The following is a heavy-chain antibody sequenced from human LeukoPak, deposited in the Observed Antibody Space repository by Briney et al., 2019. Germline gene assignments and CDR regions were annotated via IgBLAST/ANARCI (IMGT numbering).Heavy chain of an antibody. CDR3: AKVLIADDAFDI. J-gene: IGHJ3*02. Sequence: SETLSLTCTVSGYSISGGYFWGWIRQPPGKGLEWIGSIYHSGSTYYNPSLKGRVTISVDTSKNQFSLKLSSVTAADTAVYYCAKVLIADDAFDIWGQGTMVTVSS. V-gene: IGHV4-38-2*02. CDR2: IYHSGST. CDR1: GYSISGGYF. D-gene: IGHD2-8*01.